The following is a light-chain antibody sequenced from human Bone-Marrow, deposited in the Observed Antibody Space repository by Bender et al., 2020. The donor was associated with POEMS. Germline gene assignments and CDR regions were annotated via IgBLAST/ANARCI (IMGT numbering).Light chain of an antibody. CDR3: TSYTTSSPVV. CDR1: SSDIGRYNY. CDR2: DVS. J-gene: IGLJ2*01. Sequence: QSALTQPASVSGSPGQSITISCTGTSSDIGRYNYVSWYQHHPGKAPKLMIYDVSNRPSGVSNRFSGSKSGNTASLTISGLQAEDEADYYCTSYTTSSPVVFGGGTKLTVL. V-gene: IGLV2-14*03.